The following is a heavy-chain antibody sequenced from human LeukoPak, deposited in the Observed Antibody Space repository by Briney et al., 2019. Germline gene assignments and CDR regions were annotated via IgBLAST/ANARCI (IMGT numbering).Heavy chain of an antibody. CDR2: ISCDGSKR. Sequence: GGSLRLSCAASGFTFSSNAIHWVRQAPGKGLEWVAVISCDGSKRFYADSVKGRFTISRDNSKNTLYLQMNSLRAEDTAVYSCARDRVPPASGVFTYYMDVWGKGTTVIVSS. V-gene: IGHV3-30*01. D-gene: IGHD3-10*01. CDR1: GFTFSSNA. CDR3: ARDRVPPASGVFTYYMDV. J-gene: IGHJ6*03.